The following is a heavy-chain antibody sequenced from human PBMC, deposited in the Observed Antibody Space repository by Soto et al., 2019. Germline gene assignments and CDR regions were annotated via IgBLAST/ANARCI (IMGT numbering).Heavy chain of an antibody. CDR1: GGSISSGDYY. CDR3: ATASTIFGVAIPYFDY. Sequence: SETLSLTCTVSGGSISSGDYYWSWIRQPPGKGLEWIGYIYYSGSTYYNPSLKSRVTMSVDTSKNQFSLKLSSVTAADTAVYYCATASTIFGVAIPYFDYWGQGTLVTV. CDR2: IYYSGST. V-gene: IGHV4-30-4*01. D-gene: IGHD3-3*01. J-gene: IGHJ4*02.